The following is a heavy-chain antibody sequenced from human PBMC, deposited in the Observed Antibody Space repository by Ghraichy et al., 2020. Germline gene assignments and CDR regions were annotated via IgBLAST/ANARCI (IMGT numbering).Heavy chain of an antibody. Sequence: GGSLRLSCAASGFTFSSYAMSWVRQAPGKGLEWVSIISASGGSTYYADSVKGLFTISRDSSKNTLYLQMNSLRAEDTAVYYCAKCGSPYYYYYMDVWGKGTTVTVSS. J-gene: IGHJ6*03. CDR1: GFTFSSYA. CDR3: AKCGSPYYYYYMDV. D-gene: IGHD2-15*01. CDR2: ISASGGST. V-gene: IGHV3-23*01.